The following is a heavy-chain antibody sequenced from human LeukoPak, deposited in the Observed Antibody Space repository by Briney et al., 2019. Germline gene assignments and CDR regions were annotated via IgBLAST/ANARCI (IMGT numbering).Heavy chain of an antibody. D-gene: IGHD4-17*01. CDR2: IKQAGSEK. J-gene: IGHJ6*02. Sequence: GGSLRLSCAASGFTFSRYWMSWVRQAPGKGLEWVANIKQAGSEKYYVDSVKGRFTISRGNAKNSLYLQMNSLRAEDTAVYYCAVPMTTVISLDGMDVWGQGTTVTVSS. CDR1: GFTFSRYW. CDR3: AVPMTTVISLDGMDV. V-gene: IGHV3-7*03.